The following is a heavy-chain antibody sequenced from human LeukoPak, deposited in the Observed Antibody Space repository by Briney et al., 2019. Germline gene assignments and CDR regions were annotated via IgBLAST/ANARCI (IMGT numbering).Heavy chain of an antibody. CDR2: MNPNSGNT. Sequence: ASVKVSCKASGYTFTSYDINWVRQATGQGLAWMGWMNPNSGNTGYAQKFQGRVTMTRNTSISTAYMELSSLRSEDTAVYYCARGIITGGYSYGRDYWGQGTLVTVSS. D-gene: IGHD5-18*01. J-gene: IGHJ4*02. V-gene: IGHV1-8*01. CDR3: ARGIITGGYSYGRDY. CDR1: GYTFTSYD.